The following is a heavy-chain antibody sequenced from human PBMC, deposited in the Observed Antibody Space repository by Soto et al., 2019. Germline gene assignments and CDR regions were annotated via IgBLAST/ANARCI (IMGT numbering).Heavy chain of an antibody. D-gene: IGHD5-18*01. V-gene: IGHV1-69*12. CDR3: ARGDVDTARADY. Sequence: QVQLVQSGAEVKKPGSSVKVSCKASGGTFSSYAISWVRQAPGQGLEWMGGIIPIFGTANYAQKFQGRVTIXAXGSTSTAYMALSSLRSEDTAVYYCARGDVDTARADYWGQGTLVTVSS. CDR1: GGTFSSYA. J-gene: IGHJ4*02. CDR2: IIPIFGTA.